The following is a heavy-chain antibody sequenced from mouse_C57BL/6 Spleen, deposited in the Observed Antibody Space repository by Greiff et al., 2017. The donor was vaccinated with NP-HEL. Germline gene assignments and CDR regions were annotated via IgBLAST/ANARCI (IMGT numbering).Heavy chain of an antibody. J-gene: IGHJ3*01. Sequence: QVQLQQPGAELVRPGSSVKLSCKASGYTFTSYWMHWVKQRPIQGLEWIGNIDPSDSDTHYNQKFKDKATLTVDKSSSTAYMQLSSLTSEDSAVYYCASGDYDDGGFAYWGQGTLVTVSA. CDR2: IDPSDSDT. CDR3: ASGDYDDGGFAY. CDR1: GYTFTSYW. D-gene: IGHD2-4*01. V-gene: IGHV1-52*01.